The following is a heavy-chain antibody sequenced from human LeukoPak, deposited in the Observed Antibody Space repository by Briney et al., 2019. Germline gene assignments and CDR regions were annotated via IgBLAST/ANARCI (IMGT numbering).Heavy chain of an antibody. CDR2: IYYSGST. CDR3: ARRGYYYYGMDV. V-gene: IGHV4-59*08. CDR1: GGSISSYY. J-gene: IGHJ6*02. Sequence: SETLSLTCTVSGGSISSYYWSWIRQPPGKGLEWIGYIYYSGSTNYNPSLKSRVTISVDTSKNQFSLKLSSVTAADTAVYYCARRGYYYYGMDVWGQGTTVTVSS.